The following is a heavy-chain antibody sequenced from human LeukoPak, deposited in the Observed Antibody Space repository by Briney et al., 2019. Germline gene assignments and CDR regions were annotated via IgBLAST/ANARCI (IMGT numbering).Heavy chain of an antibody. CDR1: GGTFSSYA. CDR2: IIPIFGTA. D-gene: IGHD6-13*01. J-gene: IGHJ4*02. Sequence: SVKVSCKPSGGTFSSYAISWVRQAPGQGLEWMGGIIPIFGTANYAQKFQGRVTITTDESTSTAYMELSSLRSEDTAVYYCASSRYSSSWYYFDYWGQGTLVTVSS. CDR3: ASSRYSSSWYYFDY. V-gene: IGHV1-69*05.